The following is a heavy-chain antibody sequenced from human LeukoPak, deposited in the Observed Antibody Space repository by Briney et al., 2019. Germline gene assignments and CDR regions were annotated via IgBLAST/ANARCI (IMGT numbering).Heavy chain of an antibody. V-gene: IGHV1-2*02. Sequence: ASVKVSCKASGYTFTGYYVHWVRQTPGQGLEWMGWINPNSGGTNYAQKFQGRVTMTRDTSISTAYMELSRLRSDDTAVYYCASRSSLGYCSSTSCPYYYYYMDVWGKGTTVTVSS. J-gene: IGHJ6*03. CDR3: ASRSSLGYCSSTSCPYYYYYMDV. D-gene: IGHD2-2*01. CDR1: GYTFTGYY. CDR2: INPNSGGT.